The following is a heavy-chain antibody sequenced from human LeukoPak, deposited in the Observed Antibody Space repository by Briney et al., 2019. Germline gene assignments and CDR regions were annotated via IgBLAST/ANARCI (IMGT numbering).Heavy chain of an antibody. CDR2: IIPILGIA. CDR1: GGTFSSYA. V-gene: IGHV1-69*04. D-gene: IGHD1-26*01. Sequence: GASVKVSCKASGGTFSSYAISRVRQAPGQGLEWMGRIIPILGIANYAQKFQGRVTITADKSTSTAYMELSSLRSEDTAVYYCARERRYSGSYPYYYGMDVWGQGTTVTVSS. CDR3: ARERRYSGSYPYYYGMDV. J-gene: IGHJ6*02.